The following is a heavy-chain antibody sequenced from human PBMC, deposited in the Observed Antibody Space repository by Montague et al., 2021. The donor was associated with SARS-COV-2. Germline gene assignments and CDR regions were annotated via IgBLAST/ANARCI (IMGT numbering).Heavy chain of an antibody. CDR1: GFTFSNYE. V-gene: IGHV3-48*03. D-gene: IGHD5-18*01. CDR3: ARGHTAVIPFDY. CDR2: ISSVSSTI. Sequence: SRRLSWSASGFTFSNYEMNWVRQAPGKGLQWLSYISSVSSTIYHAASVKGRFTISRDNAKNSLYLEMNSLRVEDTAVYYCARGHTAVIPFDYWGQGALVTVSS. J-gene: IGHJ4*02.